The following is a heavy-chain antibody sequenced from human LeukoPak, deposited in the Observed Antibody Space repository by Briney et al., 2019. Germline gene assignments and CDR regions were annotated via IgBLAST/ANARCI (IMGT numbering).Heavy chain of an antibody. CDR3: ARGGGSRATIRRGPRAFDY. V-gene: IGHV4-34*01. CDR1: GGSFSGYY. D-gene: IGHD5-12*01. J-gene: IGHJ4*02. CDR2: INHSGST. Sequence: PSETLSLTCAVYGGSFSGYYWSWIRQPPGKGLEWIGEINHSGSTNYNPSLKSRVTISVDTSKNQFSLKLSSVTAADTAVYYCARGGGSRATIRRGPRAFDYWGQGTLVTVSS.